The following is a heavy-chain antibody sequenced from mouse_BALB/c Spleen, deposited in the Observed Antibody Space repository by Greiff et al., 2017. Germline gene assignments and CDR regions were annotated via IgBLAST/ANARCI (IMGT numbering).Heavy chain of an antibody. CDR2: IDPSDSYT. CDR3: ARSWVRTWFAY. Sequence: QVQLQQPEAELVKPGASVKLSCKASGYTFTSYWMHWVKQRPGQGLEWIGEIDPSDSYTNYNQKFKGKATLTVDKSSSTAYMQLSSLTSEDSAVYYCARSWVRTWFAYWGQGTLVTVSA. J-gene: IGHJ3*01. D-gene: IGHD2-14*01. CDR1: GYTFTSYW. V-gene: IGHV1-69*02.